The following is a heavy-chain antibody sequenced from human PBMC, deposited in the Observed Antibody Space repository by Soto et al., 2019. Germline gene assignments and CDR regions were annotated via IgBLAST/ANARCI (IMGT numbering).Heavy chain of an antibody. Sequence: EVQLVESGGGLVQPGESRRVSCAASGFTFSSHWMHWVRQAPGKGLVWVSRIKTDGSSTNYADSVKGRFTISRDNAKNTLYLEMNSLRAEDTAVYFCARGVPNHYGFDVCGQGTTVTVSS. CDR3: ARGVPNHYGFDV. CDR2: IKTDGSST. CDR1: GFTFSSHW. J-gene: IGHJ3*01. D-gene: IGHD2-8*01. V-gene: IGHV3-74*01.